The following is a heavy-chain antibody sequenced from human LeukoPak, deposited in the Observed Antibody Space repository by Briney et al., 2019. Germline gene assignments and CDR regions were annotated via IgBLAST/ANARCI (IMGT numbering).Heavy chain of an antibody. V-gene: IGHV3-21*01. D-gene: IGHD3-9*01. J-gene: IGHJ4*02. CDR3: ARDKTGPVFDY. CDR1: GFTFTNAW. Sequence: PGGSLRLSCVASGFTFTNAWMNWVRQAPGKGLEWVSSISSSSSYIYYADSVKGRFTISRDNAKNSLYLQMNSPRAEDTAVYYCARDKTGPVFDYWGQGTLVTVSS. CDR2: ISSSSSYI.